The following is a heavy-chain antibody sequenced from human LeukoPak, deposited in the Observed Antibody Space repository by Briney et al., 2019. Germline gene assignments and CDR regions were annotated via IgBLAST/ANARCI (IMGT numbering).Heavy chain of an antibody. CDR3: ARVPGSSGWNYYFDY. V-gene: IGHV3-11*04. CDR1: GFTVSYNY. CDR2: ISSGGNTV. J-gene: IGHJ4*02. D-gene: IGHD6-19*01. Sequence: GGSLRLSCAASGFTVSYNYMSWVRQAPGKGLEWVSYISSGGNTVHYADSVKGRFTISRDNTKNSLYLQMNSLRAEDTAVYYCARVPGSSGWNYYFDYWGQGTLVTVSS.